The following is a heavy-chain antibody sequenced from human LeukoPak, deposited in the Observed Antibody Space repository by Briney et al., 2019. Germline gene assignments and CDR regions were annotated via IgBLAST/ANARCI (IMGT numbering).Heavy chain of an antibody. CDR3: AKGQWLVNDAFNI. V-gene: IGHV6-1*01. D-gene: IGHD6-19*01. Sequence: SQTLSHTCAIPGDSVSSNSGAWNWIRQSPSRGLEWLGRTYYRSKWYNDYAVSVESRITINPDTSKNQFSLQLNSVTPEDTAVYYCAKGQWLVNDAFNIWGQGTMVTVSS. CDR2: TYYRSKWYN. J-gene: IGHJ3*02. CDR1: GDSVSSNSGA.